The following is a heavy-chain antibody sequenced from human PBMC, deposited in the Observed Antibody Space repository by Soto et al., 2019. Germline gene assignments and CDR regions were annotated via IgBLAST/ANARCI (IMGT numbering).Heavy chain of an antibody. J-gene: IGHJ4*02. Sequence: GGSLRLSCAASGFTFSSYAMHWVRQAPGKGLEWVAVISYDGSNKYYADSVKGRFTISRDNSKNTLYLQMNSLGAEDTAVYYCARDGYCSGGSCYFAWLDYWGQGTLVTVSS. CDR2: ISYDGSNK. V-gene: IGHV3-30-3*01. D-gene: IGHD2-15*01. CDR3: ARDGYCSGGSCYFAWLDY. CDR1: GFTFSSYA.